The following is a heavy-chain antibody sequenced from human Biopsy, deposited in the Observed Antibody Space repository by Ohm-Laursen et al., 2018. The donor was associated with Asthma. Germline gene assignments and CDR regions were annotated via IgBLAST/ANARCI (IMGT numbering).Heavy chain of an antibody. CDR2: INPNSGAT. Sequence: GASVKVSCKAHGDILSSFGIKWMRQAPGQGLEWMGRINPNSGATNYAQKFQGRVTMTRGTSISTAYMEVSRLRSDDTAVYYCARGQKSAGDRWFDPWGQGTLVTVSS. CDR1: GDILSSFG. V-gene: IGHV1-2*06. J-gene: IGHJ5*02. D-gene: IGHD6-13*01. CDR3: ARGQKSAGDRWFDP.